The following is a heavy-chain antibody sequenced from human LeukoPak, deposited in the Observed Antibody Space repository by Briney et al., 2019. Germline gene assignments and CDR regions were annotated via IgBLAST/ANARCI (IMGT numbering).Heavy chain of an antibody. V-gene: IGHV3-21*01. CDR2: ISRSGGSI. CDR1: EFTFSSHS. J-gene: IGHJ3*02. Sequence: GGSLRLSCAATEFTFSSHSMNWVRQAPGKGLEWVSSISRSGGSIYYADSLKGRFTISRDNAKNSLYLQMNSLRAEDTAVYFCARSLKVSAALDVFDIWGQGTMVTVSS. D-gene: IGHD2-2*01. CDR3: ARSLKVSAALDVFDI.